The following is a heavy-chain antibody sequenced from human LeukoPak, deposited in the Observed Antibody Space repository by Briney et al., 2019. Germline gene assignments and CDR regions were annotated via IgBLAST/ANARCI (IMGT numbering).Heavy chain of an antibody. D-gene: IGHD1-26*01. Sequence: SETLSLTCTVSGGSISSGSYYWSWIRQPPGKGLEWIGYIYYSGSTNYNPSLKSRVTISVDTSKNQFSLKLSSVTAADTAVYYCARGALGSYYNFDYWGQGTLVTVSS. CDR3: ARGALGSYYNFDY. CDR1: GGSISSGSYY. V-gene: IGHV4-61*01. J-gene: IGHJ4*02. CDR2: IYYSGST.